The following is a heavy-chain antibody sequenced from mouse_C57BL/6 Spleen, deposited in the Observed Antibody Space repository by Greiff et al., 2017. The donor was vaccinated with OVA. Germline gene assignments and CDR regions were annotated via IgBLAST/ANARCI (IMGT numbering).Heavy chain of an antibody. V-gene: IGHV1-47*01. CDR1: GYTFTTYP. J-gene: IGHJ2*01. D-gene: IGHD1-1*01. Sequence: VQLVESGAELVKPGASVKMSCKASGYTFTTYPIEWMKQNHGQSLEWIGNFHPYNDDTKYNEKFKGKATLTVEKSSSTVYLELSRLTSDDSAVYYCARGRTTVHYFDYWGQGTTLTVSS. CDR2: FHPYNDDT. CDR3: ARGRTTVHYFDY.